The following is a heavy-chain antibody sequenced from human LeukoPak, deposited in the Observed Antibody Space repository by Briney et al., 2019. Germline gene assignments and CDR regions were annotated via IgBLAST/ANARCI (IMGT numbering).Heavy chain of an antibody. V-gene: IGHV1-2*02. Sequence: GASVKVSCKASGYTFTDYYIQWVRQAPGRGLEWLGWINPNNGGIKYAQKFQGRVTVTRDTSISTAYMELNDLRSDDTAVYYCARRSGGTTTVNDGFEVWGQGTMVTVSS. CDR1: GYTFTDYY. CDR2: INPNNGGI. J-gene: IGHJ3*01. CDR3: ARRSGGTTTVNDGFEV. D-gene: IGHD4-17*01.